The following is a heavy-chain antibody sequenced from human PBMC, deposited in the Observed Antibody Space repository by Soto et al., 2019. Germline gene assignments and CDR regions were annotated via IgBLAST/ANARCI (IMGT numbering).Heavy chain of an antibody. Sequence: PGGSLRLSXAASGFNFNYFAMSWVRQAPGKGLEWVSTVSGTGAKTYYADSVKGRFTISRDNSKNTLYMQINSLRAEDTAVYYCAKDYGSSRYFFDYWGQGTLVTVSS. CDR2: VSGTGAKT. J-gene: IGHJ4*02. D-gene: IGHD6-19*01. CDR1: GFNFNYFA. CDR3: AKDYGSSRYFFDY. V-gene: IGHV3-23*01.